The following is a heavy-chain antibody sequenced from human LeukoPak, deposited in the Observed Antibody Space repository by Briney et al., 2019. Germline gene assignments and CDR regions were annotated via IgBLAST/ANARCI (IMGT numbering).Heavy chain of an antibody. CDR1: GGSISSGSYY. J-gene: IGHJ4*02. CDR2: IYTSGST. Sequence: SSQTLSLTCTVSGGSISSGSYYWSWIRQPAGKGLEWIGRIYTSGSTNYNPSLKSRVTISVDTSKNQFSLKLSSVTAADTAVYYCARHARRRIVVVPAATYYFDYWGQGTLVTVSS. D-gene: IGHD2-2*01. V-gene: IGHV4-61*02. CDR3: ARHARRRIVVVPAATYYFDY.